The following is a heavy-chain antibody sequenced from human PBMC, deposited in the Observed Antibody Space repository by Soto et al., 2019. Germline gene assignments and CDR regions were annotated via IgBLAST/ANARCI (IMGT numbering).Heavy chain of an antibody. D-gene: IGHD3-10*01. V-gene: IGHV4-4*07. Sequence: SETLSLTCTVSGGSIRSYYCSWIRQPAGKGLEWIGRIYTSGSTNYNPSLKSRVTMSVDTSKNQFSLKLSSVTAADTAVYYCARGMVRGSGFDPWGQGTLVTVSS. CDR2: IYTSGST. CDR1: GGSIRSYY. J-gene: IGHJ5*02. CDR3: ARGMVRGSGFDP.